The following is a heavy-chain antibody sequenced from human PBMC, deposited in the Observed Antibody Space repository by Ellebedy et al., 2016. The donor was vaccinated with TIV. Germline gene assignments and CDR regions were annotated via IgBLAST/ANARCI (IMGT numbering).Heavy chain of an antibody. CDR3: ARFRGGGDSSYFDH. J-gene: IGHJ4*02. V-gene: IGHV4-59*01. CDR2: IYFSGRT. D-gene: IGHD2-21*01. Sequence: GSLRLXXTVSGGSISGYYWSWIRQPPGKGLEWIAYIYFSGRTNYNPSLQSRVTISGDTSKNQFSLKLSSVTAADTAVYYCARFRGGGDSSYFDHWGQGTLVTVSS. CDR1: GGSISGYY.